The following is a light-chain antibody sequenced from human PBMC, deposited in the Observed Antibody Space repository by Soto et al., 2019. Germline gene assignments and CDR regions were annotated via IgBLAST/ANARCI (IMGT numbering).Light chain of an antibody. CDR2: EAS. CDR1: QRVSTF. CDR3: QQYSNSPT. Sequence: EMLLTQYPGKLSLSPGYRAIYSCRASQRVSTFLAWSKQRPGKAPRLLISEASNRATGIPAMFSGSGSGTDFTLTISRLEPEDFAVYYCQQYSNSPTFGEGTRLDIK. J-gene: IGKJ5*01. V-gene: IGKV3-11*01.